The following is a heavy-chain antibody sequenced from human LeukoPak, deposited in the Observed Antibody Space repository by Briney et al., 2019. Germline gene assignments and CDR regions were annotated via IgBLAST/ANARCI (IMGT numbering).Heavy chain of an antibody. Sequence: GGSLRLSCAASGFTFSSYWMSWVRQAPGKGLEWVANIKQDGSEEYYVDSVKGRFTTSRDNAKNSLYLQMNSLRAEDTAVYYCARVGRGYSYGSVDYWGQGTLVTVSS. CDR1: GFTFSSYW. D-gene: IGHD5-18*01. J-gene: IGHJ4*02. V-gene: IGHV3-7*01. CDR3: ARVGRGYSYGSVDY. CDR2: IKQDGSEE.